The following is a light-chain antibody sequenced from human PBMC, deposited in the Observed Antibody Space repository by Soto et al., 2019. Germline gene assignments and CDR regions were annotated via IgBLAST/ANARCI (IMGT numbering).Light chain of an antibody. CDR2: AAS. V-gene: IGKV1-9*01. J-gene: IGKJ5*01. CDR1: QGISSY. Sequence: DIQLTQSPSFLSASVGDRATIICRAGQGISSYLAWYQQKPGKAPKLLIHAASTLQSGVPSRFSGSGSGTEFTLTISSLQPEDFATYYCQQVKSDPPTTFGQGTRLEIK. CDR3: QQVKSDPPTT.